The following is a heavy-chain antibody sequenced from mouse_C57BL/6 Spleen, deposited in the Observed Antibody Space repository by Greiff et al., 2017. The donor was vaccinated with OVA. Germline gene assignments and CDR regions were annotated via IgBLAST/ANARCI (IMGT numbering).Heavy chain of an antibody. J-gene: IGHJ4*01. D-gene: IGHD1-1*01. Sequence: VQRVESGAELVKPGASVKISCKASGYAFSSYWMNWVKQRPGKGLEWIGQIYPGDGDTNYNGKFKGKATLTADKSSSTAYMQLSSLTSEDSAVYFCARYGITTVVATEDAMDYWGQGTSVTVSS. CDR1: GYAFSSYW. CDR3: ARYGITTVVATEDAMDY. CDR2: IYPGDGDT. V-gene: IGHV1-80*01.